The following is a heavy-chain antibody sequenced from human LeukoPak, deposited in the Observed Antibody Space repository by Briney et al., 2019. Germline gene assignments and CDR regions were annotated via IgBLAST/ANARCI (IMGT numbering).Heavy chain of an antibody. CDR3: ARAQTVDYYDSSGYHVDAFDI. J-gene: IGHJ3*02. V-gene: IGHV1-2*02. D-gene: IGHD3-22*01. CDR1: GYTFTGYY. CDR2: IIYNSGGT. Sequence: GSVKVSCKASGYTFTGYYMHWVRQPPGQGLEWMGWIIYNSGGTNYAQKFQGSVTMTRDTSISTVYMELSRLRSDDTAVYYCARAQTVDYYDSSGYHVDAFDIWGQGTMVTVSS.